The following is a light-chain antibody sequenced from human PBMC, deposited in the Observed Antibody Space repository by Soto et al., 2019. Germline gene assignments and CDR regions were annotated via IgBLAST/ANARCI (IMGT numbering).Light chain of an antibody. Sequence: ETVLTQSPGTLSLSPGERATLSCRATQSVNNDYLAWYQQRPGLAPRLLIFGASGRATGIPDRFSGSGSGTDFTLTISRLEPEYFAIYYCQQYGTSPLTFGGGTKVEIK. V-gene: IGKV3-20*01. CDR2: GAS. J-gene: IGKJ4*01. CDR1: QSVNNDY. CDR3: QQYGTSPLT.